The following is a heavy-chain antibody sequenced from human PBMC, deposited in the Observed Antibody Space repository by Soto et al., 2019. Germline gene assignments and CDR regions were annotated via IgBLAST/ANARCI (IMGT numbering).Heavy chain of an antibody. V-gene: IGHV3-30-3*01. CDR2: ISYDGSDT. CDR3: AMFLRGDWYAYSGMDV. CDR1: GFTFIKYA. Sequence: GGSLRLSCAASGFTFIKYALHLVRQATGKGLEWVAFISYDGSDTDSADSVKGRFTISRDKSKNTLCLQMNSLRVQDTAVYYCAMFLRGDWYAYSGMDVRGQRAAVTVSS. D-gene: IGHD3-9*01. J-gene: IGHJ6*02.